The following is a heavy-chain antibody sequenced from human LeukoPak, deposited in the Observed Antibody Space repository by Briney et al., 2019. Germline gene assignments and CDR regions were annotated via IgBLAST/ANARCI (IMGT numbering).Heavy chain of an antibody. CDR1: GFTFSTYW. D-gene: IGHD3-22*01. CDR2: INSDGSST. V-gene: IGHV3-74*01. Sequence: PGGSLRLSCAASGFTFSTYWMHWVRQAPGKGLVWVSRINSDGSSTNYADSVNGRSTISRDNAKNTLYLQINSLRAEDTATYYCAAYNSSGYASKYFQHWGQGTLVTVSS. J-gene: IGHJ1*01. CDR3: AAYNSSGYASKYFQH.